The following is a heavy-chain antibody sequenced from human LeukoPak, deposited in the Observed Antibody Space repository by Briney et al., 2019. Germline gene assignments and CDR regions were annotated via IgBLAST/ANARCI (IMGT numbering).Heavy chain of an antibody. CDR3: ARDSLYYDSSGYYAFDY. CDR2: ISGSGGST. V-gene: IGHV3-23*01. CDR1: GFTFSSYA. Sequence: GGSLRLSCAASGFTFSSYAMSWVRQAPGKGLEWVSAISGSGGSTYYADSVKGRFTISRDNAKNSLYLQMNSLRAEDTAVYYCARDSLYYDSSGYYAFDYWGQGTLVTVSS. D-gene: IGHD3-22*01. J-gene: IGHJ4*02.